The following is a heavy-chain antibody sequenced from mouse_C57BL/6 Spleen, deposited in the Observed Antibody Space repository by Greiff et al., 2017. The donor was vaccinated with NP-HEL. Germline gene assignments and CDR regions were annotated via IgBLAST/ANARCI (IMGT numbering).Heavy chain of an antibody. CDR1: GYTFTSYW. D-gene: IGHD3-3*01. J-gene: IGHJ3*01. Sequence: VQLQQPGAELVKPGASVKLSCKASGYTFTSYWMHWVKQRPGQGLEWIGMIHPNSGSTNYHEKFKSKATLTVDKSSSTAYMQLSSLTSEDSAVYYCARVGTLAGFAYWGQGTLVTVSA. CDR3: ARVGTLAGFAY. CDR2: IHPNSGST. V-gene: IGHV1-64*01.